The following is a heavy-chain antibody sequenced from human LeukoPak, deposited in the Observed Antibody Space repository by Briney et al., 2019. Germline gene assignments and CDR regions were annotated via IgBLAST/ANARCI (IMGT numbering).Heavy chain of an antibody. Sequence: ASVKVSCKSSGYTFTHYYIHWVRQAPGQGLEWMGWISAYNGNTNYAQKLQGRVTMTTDTSTSTAYMELRSLRSDDTAVYYCARDRIYGDSRFDYWGQGTLVTVSS. V-gene: IGHV1-18*04. CDR2: ISAYNGNT. CDR1: GYTFTHYY. CDR3: ARDRIYGDSRFDY. J-gene: IGHJ4*02. D-gene: IGHD4-17*01.